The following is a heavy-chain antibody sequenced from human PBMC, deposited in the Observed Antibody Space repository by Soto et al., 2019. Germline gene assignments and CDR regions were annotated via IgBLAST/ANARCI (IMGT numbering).Heavy chain of an antibody. CDR1: GGTFSSYA. J-gene: IGHJ3*01. CDR2: IVPIIGAA. V-gene: IGHV1-69*01. Sequence: QVQLVQSGAEVKKPGSSVKVSCKASGGTFSSYAISWVRQAPGQGLEWMGGIVPIIGAAQYAEKFRARVNMIGDEFTSTAYMELRSLRSDDTAVYYCARGKPREIRLGVTIVVPYSDAFDLWDLWTMVTASS. CDR3: ARGKPREIRLGVTIVVPYSDAFDL. D-gene: IGHD3-16*02.